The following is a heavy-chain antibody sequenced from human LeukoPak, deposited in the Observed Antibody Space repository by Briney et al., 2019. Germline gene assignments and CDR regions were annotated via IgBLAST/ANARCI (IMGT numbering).Heavy chain of an antibody. V-gene: IGHV3-11*01. CDR3: ARRSPSSYGMDV. CDR2: ISSSGSTI. J-gene: IGHJ6*02. CDR1: GFTFSDYY. Sequence: PGGSLRLSCAASGFTFSDYYMSCIRQAPGKGPEWVSYISSSGSTIYYADSVKGRFTISRDNAKNSLYLQMNSLRAEDTAVYYCARRSPSSYGMDVWGQGTTVTVSS.